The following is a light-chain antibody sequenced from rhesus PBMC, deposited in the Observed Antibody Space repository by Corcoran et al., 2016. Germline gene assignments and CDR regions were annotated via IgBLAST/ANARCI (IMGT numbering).Light chain of an antibody. Sequence: DIQMTQSPSSLSASVGDRVTITCQASQSLSNYLNWYQQKPGKIPKLLINRASSLQSGIPSRFSGSGSGTDLTLTISSLQPEDFATYYCQEGYSYPLTFGGGTKVELK. V-gene: IGKV1S9*01. CDR3: QEGYSYPLT. J-gene: IGKJ4*01. CDR2: RAS. CDR1: QSLSNY.